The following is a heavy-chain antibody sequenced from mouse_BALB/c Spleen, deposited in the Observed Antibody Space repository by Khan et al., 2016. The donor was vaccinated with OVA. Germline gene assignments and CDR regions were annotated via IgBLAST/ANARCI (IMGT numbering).Heavy chain of an antibody. CDR2: IYPGNTDT. Sequence: VQLKESGTVLARPGASVKMSCKASGYTFTSYWMHWVKQRPGQGLEWIGEIYPGNTDTNYNKKFKGKAKLTAVTSTSTAYMELSSLTNEDAAFYYCTRRSGDVAWFVYWGQGTLVTVSA. J-gene: IGHJ3*01. CDR1: GYTFTSYW. CDR3: TRRSGDVAWFVY. V-gene: IGHV1-5*01. D-gene: IGHD3-3*01.